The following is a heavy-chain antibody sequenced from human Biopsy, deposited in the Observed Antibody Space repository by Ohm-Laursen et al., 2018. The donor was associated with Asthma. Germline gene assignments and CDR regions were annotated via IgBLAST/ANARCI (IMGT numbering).Heavy chain of an antibody. V-gene: IGHV3-53*01. Sequence: SLRLSCAASGFAVSRDYMFWVRQAPGKGLEWVSVIYSGGTSHTADSVRGRFTISRGYSKNTLYLQMHSPRAEDTAVYYCARGDSSNWSHYYFDYWGQGTLVTVSS. J-gene: IGHJ4*02. CDR3: ARGDSSNWSHYYFDY. D-gene: IGHD3-22*01. CDR1: GFAVSRDY. CDR2: IYSGGTS.